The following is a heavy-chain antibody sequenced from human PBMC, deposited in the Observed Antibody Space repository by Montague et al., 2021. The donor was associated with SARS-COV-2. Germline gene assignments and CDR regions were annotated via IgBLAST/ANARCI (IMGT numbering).Heavy chain of an antibody. CDR2: ISSTGGST. Sequence: SLRLSCAAPGSTFSSYAMIWVRQAPGKGLEWVSTISSTGGSTYYADSVKGRFIISRDNSRNTVYMQMNNLRAEDTAVYYCAKGFTYYFASGGYPNYFDPWGQGTLVSVSS. CDR3: AKGFTYYFASGGYPNYFDP. CDR1: GSTFSSYA. D-gene: IGHD3-10*01. V-gene: IGHV3-23*01. J-gene: IGHJ5*02.